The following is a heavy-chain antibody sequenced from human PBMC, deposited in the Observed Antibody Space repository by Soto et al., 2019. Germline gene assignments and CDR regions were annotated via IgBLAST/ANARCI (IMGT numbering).Heavy chain of an antibody. V-gene: IGHV3-23*01. CDR2: ISGSGGST. CDR3: AKQQWFGEYPYYGMDV. J-gene: IGHJ6*02. Sequence: EVQLLESGGGLVQPGGSLRLSCAASGFTFSGYAMSWVRQAPGKGLEWVSAISGSGGSTYYADSVKGRFTISRDNSKNTLCLQMNSLRAEDTAVYYCAKQQWFGEYPYYGMDVWGQGTTVTVSS. CDR1: GFTFSGYA. D-gene: IGHD3-10*01.